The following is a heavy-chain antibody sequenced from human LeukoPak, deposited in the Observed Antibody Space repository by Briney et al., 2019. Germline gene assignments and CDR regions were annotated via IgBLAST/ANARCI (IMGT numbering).Heavy chain of an antibody. Sequence: SETLSLTCTVSGGSISNKYWSWIRQPPGKGLEWIGYIYYSGSTNYNPSLKSRVTILVDTSKNQFSLKLSSVTAADTAVYYCARVGATITSYYYYYYMDVWGKGTTVTISS. CDR3: ARVGATITSYYYYYYMDV. D-gene: IGHD5-12*01. V-gene: IGHV4-59*01. CDR1: GGSISNKY. J-gene: IGHJ6*03. CDR2: IYYSGST.